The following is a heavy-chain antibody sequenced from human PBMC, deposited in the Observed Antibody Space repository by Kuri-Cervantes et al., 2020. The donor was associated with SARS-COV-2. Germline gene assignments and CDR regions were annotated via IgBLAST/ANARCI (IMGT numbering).Heavy chain of an antibody. J-gene: IGHJ6*03. Sequence: SETLSLTCAVSGYSISGGYYWGWIRQPPGKGLEWIGYIYYSGSTNYNPSLKSRVTISVDTSKNQFSLKLSSVTAADTAVYYCARDPSDYGSGSNYYMDVWGKGTTVTVSS. CDR2: IYYSGST. V-gene: IGHV4-61*08. CDR3: ARDPSDYGSGSNYYMDV. CDR1: GYSISGGYY. D-gene: IGHD3-10*01.